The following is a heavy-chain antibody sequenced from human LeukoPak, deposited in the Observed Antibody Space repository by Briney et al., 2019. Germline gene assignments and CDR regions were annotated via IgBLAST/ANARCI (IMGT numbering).Heavy chain of an antibody. J-gene: IGHJ3*02. V-gene: IGHV1-2*02. CDR2: INPNSGGT. D-gene: IGHD6-19*01. CDR1: GYTFTGYY. CDR3: ARDASSGWYRDDAFDI. Sequence: AASVKVSCKASGYTFTGYYMHWVRQAPGQGLEWMGWINPNSGGTNYAQKFQGRVTMTRDTSISTAYMELSRLRSDDTAVYYYARDASSGWYRDDAFDIWGQGTMVTVSS.